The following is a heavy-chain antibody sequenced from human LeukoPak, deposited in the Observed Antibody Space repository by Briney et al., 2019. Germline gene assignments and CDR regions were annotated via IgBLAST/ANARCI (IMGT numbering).Heavy chain of an antibody. J-gene: IGHJ4*02. D-gene: IGHD1-26*01. CDR3: ARDRRVGATTYYFDY. V-gene: IGHV4-31*03. CDR1: GGSISSGGYY. Sequence: SETLSLTCTVSGGSISSGGYYWSWIRQHPGKGLEWIGYIYYSGSTYYNPSLKSRVTISVDTSKNQFSLKLSSVTAADTAVYYCARDRRVGATTYYFDYWGQGTLVTVSS. CDR2: IYYSGST.